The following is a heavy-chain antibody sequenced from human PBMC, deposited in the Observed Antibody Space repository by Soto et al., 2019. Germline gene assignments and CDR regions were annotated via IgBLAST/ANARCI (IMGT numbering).Heavy chain of an antibody. CDR1: GFTFSSYA. V-gene: IGHV3-64*04. CDR3: AKATGQYSGYDLCWNY. CDR2: ISSNGGST. D-gene: IGHD5-12*01. J-gene: IGHJ4*02. Sequence: PGGSLRLSCSASGFTFSSYAMHWVRQAPGKGLEYVSAISSNGGSTYYADSVKGRFTISRDNSKNTLYLQMNSLRAEDTAVYYCAKATGQYSGYDLCWNYSGPGTLVTVSS.